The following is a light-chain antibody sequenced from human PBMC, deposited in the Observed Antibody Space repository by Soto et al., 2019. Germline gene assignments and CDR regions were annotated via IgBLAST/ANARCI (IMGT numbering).Light chain of an antibody. Sequence: DIVMTQSPLALPFTAGEPASISCRCSQSLLQSNGNHYLEWYFQKPGQSPQLLIYLASSRASGVPDRFSGSGSGTDFTLTISSLQPEDFATYYCLQDYSYPWTFGQGTKVDI. CDR3: LQDYSYPWT. V-gene: IGKV2-28*01. J-gene: IGKJ1*01. CDR2: LAS. CDR1: QSLLQSNGNHY.